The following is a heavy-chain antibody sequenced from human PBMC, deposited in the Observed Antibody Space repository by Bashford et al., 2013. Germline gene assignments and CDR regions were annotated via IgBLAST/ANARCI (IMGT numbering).Heavy chain of an antibody. V-gene: IGHV1-18*01. CDR2: ISGYNGHT. CDR3: ARGEYSSSWYGLDYWFDP. Sequence: ASVKVSCKPSGYTFTNYGISWVRQAPGQGLEWMGWISGYNGHTNYAQKLQGRVTMTTDTSTSTAYMELRSLRSDDTAVYYCARGEYSSSWYGLDYWFDPWGQGTLVTVSS. D-gene: IGHD6-13*01. CDR1: GYTFTNYG. J-gene: IGHJ5*02.